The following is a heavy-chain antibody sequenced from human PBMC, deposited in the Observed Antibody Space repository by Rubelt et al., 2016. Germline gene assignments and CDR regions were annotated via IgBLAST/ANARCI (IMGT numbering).Heavy chain of an antibody. J-gene: IGHJ3*02. CDR2: ISTDIGNP. CDR1: GYTFRSYA. D-gene: IGHD3-22*01. V-gene: IGHV7-4-1*02. Sequence: QVQLVQSGAEVKKPGASVKVSCKASGYTFRSYAMNWVRQAPGQGLEWMGWISTDIGNPTYAQGFTGRFVFSLDTSVSTAYLQISRLKAEDTAVYYCARVRRYYDDAFDIWGQGTMVTISS. CDR3: ARVRRYYDDAFDI.